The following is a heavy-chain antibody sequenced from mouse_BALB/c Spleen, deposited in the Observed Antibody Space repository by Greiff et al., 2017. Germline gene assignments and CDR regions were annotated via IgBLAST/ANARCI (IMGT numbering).Heavy chain of an antibody. D-gene: IGHD1-1*01. Sequence: VQLKESGAELVRSGASVKLSCTASGFNIKDYYMHWVKQRPEQGLEWIGWIDPENGDTEYAPKFQGKATMTADTSSNTAYLQLSSLTSEDTAVYYCNAITTVVATYYFDYWGQGTTLTVSS. CDR1: GFNIKDYY. CDR3: NAITTVVATYYFDY. CDR2: IDPENGDT. V-gene: IGHV14-4*02. J-gene: IGHJ2*01.